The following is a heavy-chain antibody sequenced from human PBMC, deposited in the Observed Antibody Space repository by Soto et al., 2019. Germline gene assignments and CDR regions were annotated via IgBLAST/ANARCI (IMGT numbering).Heavy chain of an antibody. D-gene: IGHD4-4*01. Sequence: SETLSLTCTVSGGSISNYYWSWIRQPPGKGLEWIGHIYYSGSTNYNPSLKSRVTISVDTPKNQFSLKLSSVTAADTAVYYCARGKLYSNQYYYYYYMDVWGKGATVTVSS. CDR3: ARGKLYSNQYYYYYYMDV. CDR2: IYYSGST. V-gene: IGHV4-59*08. CDR1: GGSISNYY. J-gene: IGHJ6*03.